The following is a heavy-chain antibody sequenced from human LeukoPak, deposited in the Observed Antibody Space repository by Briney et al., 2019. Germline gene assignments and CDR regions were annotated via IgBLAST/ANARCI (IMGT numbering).Heavy chain of an antibody. V-gene: IGHV1-2*02. CDR2: VNPNSGGT. CDR3: ARARGGLGRGLAY. CDR1: GYTFTGYY. D-gene: IGHD1-26*01. J-gene: IGHJ4*02. Sequence: ASVKVSCKASGYTFTGYYMHWVRQAPGQGLEWMGWVNPNSGGTNYAQKFQGRVTMTRDTSISTAYMELSRLRSDDTAVYYCARARGGLGRGLAYWGQGPLVTVSS.